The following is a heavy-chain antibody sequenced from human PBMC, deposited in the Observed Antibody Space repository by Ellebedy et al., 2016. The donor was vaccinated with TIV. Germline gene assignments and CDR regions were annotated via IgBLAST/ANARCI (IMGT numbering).Heavy chain of an antibody. J-gene: IGHJ5*02. Sequence: SETLSLXXFVSGGPIVNYGAYWSWIRQSPGRRLEWIGYIYYSGSTKINPSLKSRVTMSVDTSKKQFSLKLNSVTAADTAVYYCARGLYFDSSGYHYWFDPWGQGTLVTVAA. CDR1: GGPIVNYGAY. D-gene: IGHD3-22*01. V-gene: IGHV4-61*08. CDR2: IYYSGST. CDR3: ARGLYFDSSGYHYWFDP.